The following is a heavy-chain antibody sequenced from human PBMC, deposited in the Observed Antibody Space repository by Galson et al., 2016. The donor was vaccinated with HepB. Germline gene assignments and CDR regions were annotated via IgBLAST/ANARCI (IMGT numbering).Heavy chain of an antibody. J-gene: IGHJ4*02. V-gene: IGHV3-48*02. CDR3: VRGVYGSGAFFRNFFDY. CDR2: ISSSGTTI. CDR1: GFIFSSYG. D-gene: IGHD3-10*01. Sequence: SLRLSCAASGFIFSSYGMNWVRQSPGKGLEWVSFISSSGTTIYYADSVKGRFTISRDNANNSLYLQMHNLRDEDTAVYYCVRGVYGSGAFFRNFFDYWGQGTPVTVSS.